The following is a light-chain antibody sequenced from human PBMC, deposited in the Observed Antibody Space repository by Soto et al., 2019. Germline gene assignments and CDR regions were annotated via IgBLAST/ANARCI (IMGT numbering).Light chain of an antibody. CDR1: NIRSKS. CDR3: QVWDTSSDHVV. CDR2: YDR. Sequence: SYELTQPPSVSVAPGETASVTCGGNNIRSKSVHWYQQKPGQDPVLVVYYDRERTAGIPERFSGSNSGNTANLTISRVEAGDEADYYCQVWDTSSDHVVFGGGTKLTVL. V-gene: IGLV3-21*04. J-gene: IGLJ2*01.